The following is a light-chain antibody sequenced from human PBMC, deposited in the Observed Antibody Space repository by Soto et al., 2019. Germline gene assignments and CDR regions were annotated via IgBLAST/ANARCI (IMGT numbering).Light chain of an antibody. CDR3: QQYYSCPYS. CDR2: GAS. CDR1: PEISTY. J-gene: IGKJ2*01. Sequence: AVRMTQAPSSFSASTGDRVTISCRARPEISTYLAWYQQKPGKAPKILIYGASTLYNEVPSRFSGSGSGTEFSLTIECLQSEDFANYFCQQYYSCPYSFGQGTALDIK. V-gene: IGKV1-8*01.